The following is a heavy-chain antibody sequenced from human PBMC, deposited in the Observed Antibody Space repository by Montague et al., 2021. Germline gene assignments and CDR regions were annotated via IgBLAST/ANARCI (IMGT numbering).Heavy chain of an antibody. CDR1: GASITSNIYY. D-gene: IGHD6-13*01. CDR2: IHYSGSS. V-gene: IGHV4-39*07. CDR3: ARAFSSWYVGWFDP. J-gene: IGHJ5*02. Sequence: SETLSLTCTVSGASITSNIYYWGWIRQSPGKGLEWIGSIHYSGSSFYQPSLKSRITMAVDTSKNQFSLKLSSVTAADTAIYYCARAFSSWYVGWFDPWGQGTLVTVSS.